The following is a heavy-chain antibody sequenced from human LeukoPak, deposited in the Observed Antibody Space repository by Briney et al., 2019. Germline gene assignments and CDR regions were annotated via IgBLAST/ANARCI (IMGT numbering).Heavy chain of an antibody. CDR1: GFTFSSYW. D-gene: IGHD1-7*01. Sequence: GGFLRLSCAASGFTFSSYWMSWVRQAPGKGLEWVANIKHDGTEKYYVDSVMGRFTLSRDNAKNSLYLQMNSLRAEDTAVYYCARETRWELFDYWGQGILVTVSS. CDR3: ARETRWELFDY. V-gene: IGHV3-7*04. CDR2: IKHDGTEK. J-gene: IGHJ4*02.